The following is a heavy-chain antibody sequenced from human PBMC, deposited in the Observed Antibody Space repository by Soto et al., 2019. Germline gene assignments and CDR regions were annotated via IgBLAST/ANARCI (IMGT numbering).Heavy chain of an antibody. D-gene: IGHD5-12*01. CDR2: IYYSGST. J-gene: IGHJ4*02. CDR1: GGSISSYY. V-gene: IGHV4-59*01. CDR3: ARGRWLQLIYFDY. Sequence: KPSETLSLTCTVSGGSISSYYWSWIRQPPGKGLEWIGCIYYSGSTNYNPSLKSRVTISVDTSKNQFSLNLRSVTAADTAVYYCARGRWLQLIYFDYWGQGPLVTVSS.